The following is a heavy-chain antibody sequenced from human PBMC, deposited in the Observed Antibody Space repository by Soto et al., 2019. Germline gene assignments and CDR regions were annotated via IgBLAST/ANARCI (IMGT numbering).Heavy chain of an antibody. D-gene: IGHD3-10*01. CDR1: GFTFSSYA. J-gene: IGHJ4*02. CDR3: VKATYYGSGSYYDY. V-gene: IGHV3-64D*09. Sequence: GESLKISCSASGFTFSSYAMHWVRQAPGKGLEYVSAISSNGGSTYYADSVKGRFTISRDNSKNTLYLQMSSLRAEDTAVYYCVKATYYGSGSYYDYWGQGTLVTVSS. CDR2: ISSNGGST.